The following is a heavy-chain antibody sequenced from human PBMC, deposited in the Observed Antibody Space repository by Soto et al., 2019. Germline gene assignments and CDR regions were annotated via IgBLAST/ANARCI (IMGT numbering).Heavy chain of an antibody. V-gene: IGHV4-59*08. CDR1: GGSISSYY. CDR2: VHHSWGS. Sequence: QVQLQESGPGPVKPSETLSLSCTVSGGSISSYYWSWFRQSPGKRMEWIGYVHHSWGSSYNPSLQSRVAISLDASKSQFSLKVTSGTAPDTAVYYCARQGFGPLHGLVDVWGEGTTVTVSS. CDR3: ARQGFGPLHGLVDV. J-gene: IGHJ6*04. D-gene: IGHD3-10*01.